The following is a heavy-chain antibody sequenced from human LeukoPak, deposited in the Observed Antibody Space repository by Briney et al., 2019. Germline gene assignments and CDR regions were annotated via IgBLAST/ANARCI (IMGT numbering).Heavy chain of an antibody. CDR1: GYTFTSYG. J-gene: IGHJ6*03. V-gene: IGHV1-18*01. Sequence: GASVKVSCKASGYTFTSYGISWVRQAPGQGLEWMGWISAYNGNTNYAQKLQGRVTMTTDTSTSTAYMELRSLRSDDTAVYYCARDSYSGYDLSYYYYYYMDVWGKGTTVTVSS. D-gene: IGHD5-12*01. CDR3: ARDSYSGYDLSYYYYYYMDV. CDR2: ISAYNGNT.